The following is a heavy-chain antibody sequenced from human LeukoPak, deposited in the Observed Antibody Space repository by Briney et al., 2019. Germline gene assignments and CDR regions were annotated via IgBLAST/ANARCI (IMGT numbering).Heavy chain of an antibody. J-gene: IGHJ4*02. CDR1: GGTFSSYA. V-gene: IGHV1-69*01. CDR3: ARDLRGYSGYDHFDY. D-gene: IGHD5-12*01. Sequence: SVKVSCKASGGTFSSYAISWVRQAPGQGLEWMGGIIPIFGTANYAQKFQGRVTITADESTSTAYMELSSLRSEDTAVYYCARDLRGYSGYDHFDYWGQGTLVTVSS. CDR2: IIPIFGTA.